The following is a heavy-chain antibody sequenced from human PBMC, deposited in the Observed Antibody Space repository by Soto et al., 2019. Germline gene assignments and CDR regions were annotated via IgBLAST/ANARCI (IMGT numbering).Heavy chain of an antibody. CDR1: GGSISSSSYY. CDR2: IYYSGST. D-gene: IGHD6-19*01. J-gene: IGHJ4*02. V-gene: IGHV4-39*01. Sequence: QLQLQESGPGLVKPSETLSLTCTVSGGSISSSSYYWGWIRQPPGKGLEWIGSIYYSGSTYYNPSLKSRVTISVDTSKNQFSLKLSSVTAADTAVYYCANTGRIAVAGTVDYWGQGTLVTVSS. CDR3: ANTGRIAVAGTVDY.